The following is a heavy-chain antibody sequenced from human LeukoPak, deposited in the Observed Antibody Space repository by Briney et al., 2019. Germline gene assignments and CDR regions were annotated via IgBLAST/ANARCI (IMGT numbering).Heavy chain of an antibody. CDR3: ARYPRWLPPGGAFDI. CDR1: GGSISSGSYY. V-gene: IGHV4-61*02. D-gene: IGHD5-24*01. J-gene: IGHJ3*02. Sequence: SETLSLTCTASGGSISSGSYYWSWIRQPAGKGLEWIGRIYTSGSTNYNPSLKSRVTISVDTSKNQFSLKLSSVTAADTAVYYCARYPRWLPPGGAFDIWGQGTMVTVSS. CDR2: IYTSGST.